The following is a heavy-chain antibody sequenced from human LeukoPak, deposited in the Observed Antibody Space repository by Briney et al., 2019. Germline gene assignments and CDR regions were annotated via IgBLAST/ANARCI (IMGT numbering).Heavy chain of an antibody. CDR1: GFTFSSYS. D-gene: IGHD3-10*01. CDR2: ISRSNNFI. J-gene: IGHJ4*02. V-gene: IGHV3-21*04. Sequence: GGSLRLSCAASGFTFSSYSMSWVRQAPGKGLEWVSSISRSNNFIYYADSVKGRFTISRDNARNSLYLSMNSLRAEDTAVYYCAKAPLFYGSGSSPPRGQGTLVTVSS. CDR3: AKAPLFYGSGSSPP.